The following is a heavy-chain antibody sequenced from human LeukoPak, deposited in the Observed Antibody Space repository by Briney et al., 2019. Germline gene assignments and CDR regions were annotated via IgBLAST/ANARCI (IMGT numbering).Heavy chain of an antibody. V-gene: IGHV3-48*01. CDR3: ARGRIAAAKYYMDV. J-gene: IGHJ6*03. CDR2: ISSSGSTI. CDR1: GFTFSSYA. D-gene: IGHD6-13*01. Sequence: PGRSLRLSCAASGFTFSSYAMHWVRQAPGKGLEWVSYISSSGSTIYYADSVKDRFTISRDNAKNSLYLQMNSLRAEDTAVYYCARGRIAAAKYYMDVWGKGTTVTVSS.